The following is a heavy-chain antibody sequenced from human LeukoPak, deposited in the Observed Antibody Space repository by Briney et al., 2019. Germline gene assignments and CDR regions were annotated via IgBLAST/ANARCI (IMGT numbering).Heavy chain of an antibody. V-gene: IGHV3-49*04. CDR3: ARGPDYDFWSGYYSPH. CDR1: GFTFGDNA. CDR2: IRSKAYGATT. D-gene: IGHD3-3*01. Sequence: GGSLRLSCTVSGFTFGDNAMNWVRQAPGKGLEWVGFIRSKAYGATTEYAASVKGRFTISRDDSKSIAYLQMNSLRAEDTAVYYCARGPDYDFWSGYYSPHWGQGTLVTVSS. J-gene: IGHJ4*02.